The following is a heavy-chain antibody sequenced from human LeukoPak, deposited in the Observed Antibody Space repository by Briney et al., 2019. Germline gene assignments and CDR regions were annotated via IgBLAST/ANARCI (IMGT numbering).Heavy chain of an antibody. CDR2: TRFDGSNK. D-gene: IGHD3-16*01. CDR1: GFTFSNYG. CDR3: ARWGDTRQFYLDH. Sequence: PGRSLRLSCVVSGFTFSNYGFHWVRQAPGKGLEWVAVTRFDGSNKEYADSVKGRFTISRDNSKKTLYLQMNSLRADDTAVYYCARWGDTRQFYLDHWGRGTLVTVSS. J-gene: IGHJ4*02. V-gene: IGHV3-33*01.